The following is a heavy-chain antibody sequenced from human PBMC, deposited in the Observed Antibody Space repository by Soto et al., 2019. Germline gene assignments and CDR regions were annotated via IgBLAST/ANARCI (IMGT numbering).Heavy chain of an antibody. CDR3: AKEGVLRYFDWLSEFDY. D-gene: IGHD3-9*01. J-gene: IGHJ4*02. CDR2: ISWNSGSI. CDR1: GFTFDDYA. V-gene: IGHV3-9*01. Sequence: EVQLVESGGGLVQPGRSLRLSCAASGFTFDDYAMHWVRRAPGKGLEWVSGISWNSGSIGYADSVKGRFTISRDNAKNSLYLQMNSLRAEDTALYYCAKEGVLRYFDWLSEFDYWGQGTLVTVSS.